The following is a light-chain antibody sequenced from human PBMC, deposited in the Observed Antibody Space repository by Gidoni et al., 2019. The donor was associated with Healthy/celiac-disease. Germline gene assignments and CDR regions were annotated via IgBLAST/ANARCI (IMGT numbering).Light chain of an antibody. V-gene: IGKV3-15*01. CDR3: QQYNNWPPPFT. J-gene: IGKJ3*01. CDR1: QSVSSN. CDR2: GAS. Sequence: EIVMTQPPATLSVSPGERATLSCRASQSVSSNLAWYQQKPGQAPRLLIYGASTRATGIPARFSGSGSGTEFTLTISSLQSEDFAVYYCQQYNNWPPPFTFGPGTKVDIK.